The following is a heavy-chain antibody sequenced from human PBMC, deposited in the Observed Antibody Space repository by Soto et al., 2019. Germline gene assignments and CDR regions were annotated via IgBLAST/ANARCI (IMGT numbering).Heavy chain of an antibody. D-gene: IGHD3-10*01. J-gene: IGHJ4*02. Sequence: PSETLSLTCTVSGGSISSYRWSWIRQPAWKGLEWIGRISNNGNTYYNPSLKSRVTISVDTSKNQFSLKLSSVTAADTAVYYCAREVEVIMAPHFDNWGQGTLVTVSS. CDR2: ISNNGNT. CDR1: GGSISSYR. CDR3: AREVEVIMAPHFDN. V-gene: IGHV4-4*07.